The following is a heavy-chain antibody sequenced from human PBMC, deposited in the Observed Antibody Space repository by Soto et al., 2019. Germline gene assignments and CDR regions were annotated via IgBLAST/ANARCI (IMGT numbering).Heavy chain of an antibody. Sequence: PGGSLRVSSAAAGFTFISYGMHWVRQAPGKGLEWVAVIWCDGSNKYYADSVKGRFTISRDNSKNTLYLQMNSLRAEDTAVYYCARPLGRGYRGYYFDYWGQGT. D-gene: IGHD5-12*01. CDR2: IWCDGSNK. J-gene: IGHJ4*02. CDR1: GFTFISYG. CDR3: ARPLGRGYRGYYFDY. V-gene: IGHV3-33*01.